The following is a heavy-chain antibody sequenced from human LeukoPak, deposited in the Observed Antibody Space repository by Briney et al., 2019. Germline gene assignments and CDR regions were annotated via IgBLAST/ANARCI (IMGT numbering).Heavy chain of an antibody. D-gene: IGHD5-24*01. CDR3: ASPGGEMATPDQPPYFDY. V-gene: IGHV1-69*04. CDR2: IILIFGIA. J-gene: IGHJ4*02. Sequence: SVKVSCKASGGTFSSYAISWVRQAPGQGLEWMGRIILIFGIANYAQKFQGRVTITADKSTSTAYMELSSLRSEDTAVYYCASPGGEMATPDQPPYFDYWGQGTLVTVSS. CDR1: GGTFSSYA.